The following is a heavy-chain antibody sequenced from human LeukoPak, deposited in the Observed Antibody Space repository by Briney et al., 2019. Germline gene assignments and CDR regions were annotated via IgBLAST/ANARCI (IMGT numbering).Heavy chain of an antibody. V-gene: IGHV3-30*18. D-gene: IGHD1-26*01. J-gene: IGHJ6*02. CDR3: AKEGGSYYDYYYGMDV. CDR1: GFTFSSYG. Sequence: GRCLRLSCAASGFTFSSYGMHWVRQAPGKGLEWVAIISYDGSNEYYADSVKGRFTISRDNSKNTLYLQMNSLRTEDTAVYYCAKEGGSYYDYYYGMDVWGQGTTVTVSS. CDR2: ISYDGSNE.